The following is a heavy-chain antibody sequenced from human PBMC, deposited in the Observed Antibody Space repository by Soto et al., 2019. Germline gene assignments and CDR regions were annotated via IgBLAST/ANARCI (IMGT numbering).Heavy chain of an antibody. V-gene: IGHV3-23*01. Sequence: GGSLRLSCAASGFTFSSYVMSWVRQAPGKGLEWVSTISGSGATTYYADSVRGRFAISRDNSKNTLFLQMISLRAGDTAVYYCAKGEKYSYGYYFDYWGQGTLVTVSS. CDR1: GFTFSSYV. J-gene: IGHJ4*02. D-gene: IGHD5-18*01. CDR2: ISGSGATT. CDR3: AKGEKYSYGYYFDY.